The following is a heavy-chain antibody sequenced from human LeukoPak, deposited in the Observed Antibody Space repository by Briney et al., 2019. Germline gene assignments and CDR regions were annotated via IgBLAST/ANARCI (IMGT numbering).Heavy chain of an antibody. V-gene: IGHV1-2*02. J-gene: IGHJ2*01. Sequence: ASVKVSCKASGYTFTGYYMHWVRQAPGQGLEWMGWINPNSGGTNYPQKFQGRVTMTRDTSIRTAYMELSRLISDDTAVYYCARGELVFHWYFDHWGRGTLVTVSS. CDR1: GYTFTGYY. D-gene: IGHD6-6*01. CDR3: ARGELVFHWYFDH. CDR2: INPNSGGT.